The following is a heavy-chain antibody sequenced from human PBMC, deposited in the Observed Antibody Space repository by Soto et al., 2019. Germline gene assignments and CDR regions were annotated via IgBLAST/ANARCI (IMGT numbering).Heavy chain of an antibody. V-gene: IGHV3-30-3*01. J-gene: IGHJ4*02. D-gene: IGHD6-19*01. Sequence: HPGGSLRLSCAASGFTFSSYAMHWVRQAPGKGLEWVAVISYDGSKKYYADSAKGRFTISRDNSKNTLYLQMTSLRAEDTAVYYCAKQWLDGFYYFDCWGQGTLVTVSS. CDR2: ISYDGSKK. CDR1: GFTFSSYA. CDR3: AKQWLDGFYYFDC.